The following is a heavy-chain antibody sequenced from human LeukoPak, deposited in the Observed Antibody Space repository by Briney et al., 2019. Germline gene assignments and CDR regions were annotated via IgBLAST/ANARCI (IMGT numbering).Heavy chain of an antibody. V-gene: IGHV3-33*01. Sequence: GGSLRLSCAASGFTFSSCGMHWVRQAPGKGLEWVAVIWYDGSNKYYADSVKGRFTISRDNSKNTLYLQMNSLRAEDTAVYYCARSYSSGWPYYYYGMDVWGQGTTVTVSS. J-gene: IGHJ6*02. D-gene: IGHD6-19*01. CDR2: IWYDGSNK. CDR1: GFTFSSCG. CDR3: ARSYSSGWPYYYYGMDV.